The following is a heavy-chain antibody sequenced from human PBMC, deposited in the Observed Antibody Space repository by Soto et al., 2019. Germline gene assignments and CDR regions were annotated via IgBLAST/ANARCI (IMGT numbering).Heavy chain of an antibody. V-gene: IGHV3-33*08. Sequence: GGSLRLSCAASGFNFSAYAMNWVRQAPGKGLEWVAVIWYDGSNKYYADSVKGRFTISRDNSKNTLYLQMNSLRAEDTAVYYCARDFSSSVGATTHWGQGTLVTVSS. CDR3: ARDFSSSVGATTH. CDR1: GFNFSAYA. CDR2: IWYDGSNK. J-gene: IGHJ4*02. D-gene: IGHD1-26*01.